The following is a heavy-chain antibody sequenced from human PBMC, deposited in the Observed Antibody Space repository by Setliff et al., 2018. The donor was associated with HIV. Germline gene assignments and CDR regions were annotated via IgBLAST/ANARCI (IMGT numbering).Heavy chain of an antibody. CDR1: GGSFSGYY. J-gene: IGHJ4*02. D-gene: IGHD5-18*01. Sequence: SETLSLTCAVYGGSFSGYYWSWIRQPPGKGLEWIGEIDHSGSTNYNPSLKSRVTISVDTSKNQFSLKLSSVTAADTAVYYCARTHSFQPYYFDYWGQGTLVTVSS. CDR3: ARTHSFQPYYFDY. V-gene: IGHV4-34*01. CDR2: IDHSGST.